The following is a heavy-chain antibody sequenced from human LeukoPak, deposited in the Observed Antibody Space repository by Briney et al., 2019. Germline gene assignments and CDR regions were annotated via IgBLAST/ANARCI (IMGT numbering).Heavy chain of an antibody. CDR3: ARDGEYYYGSGSYCVY. V-gene: IGHV3-21*01. D-gene: IGHD3-10*01. Sequence: GGSLRLSCAASGFAFSSYSMNWVRQAPGKGLEWVSSISSSSSYIYYADSVKGRFTISRDNAKNSLYLQMNSLRAEDTAVYYCARDGEYYYGSGSYCVYWGQGTLVTVSS. CDR1: GFAFSSYS. CDR2: ISSSSSYI. J-gene: IGHJ4*02.